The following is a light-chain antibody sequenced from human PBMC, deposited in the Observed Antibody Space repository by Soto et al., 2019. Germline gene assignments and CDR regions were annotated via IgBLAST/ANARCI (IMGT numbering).Light chain of an antibody. V-gene: IGLV2-23*02. CDR2: EVS. CDR3: YSYAGSSTFYV. Sequence: QSALTQPASVSGSPGQSITISCTGTSSDVGSYNLVSWYQQHPGKAPKLMIYEVSKRPSGVSNRFSGSKSGNTASLTISGLQAEYEADYYCYSYAGSSTFYVFGTGTKLTVL. J-gene: IGLJ1*01. CDR1: SSDVGSYNL.